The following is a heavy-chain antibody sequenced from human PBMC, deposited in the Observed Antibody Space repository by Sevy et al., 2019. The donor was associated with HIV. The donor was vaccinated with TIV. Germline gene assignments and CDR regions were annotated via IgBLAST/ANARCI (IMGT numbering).Heavy chain of an antibody. V-gene: IGHV3-33*01. D-gene: IGHD3-3*01. Sequence: GGSLRLSCAASGFTFSSYGMHWVRQAPGKGLEWVAVIWYDGSNKYYADSVKGRFTISRDNSKNTLYLQMNSLRAEDTAVYYGARGVRADFWSGYYGPYYYYMDVWGKGTTVTVSS. CDR2: IWYDGSNK. CDR3: ARGVRADFWSGYYGPYYYYMDV. J-gene: IGHJ6*03. CDR1: GFTFSSYG.